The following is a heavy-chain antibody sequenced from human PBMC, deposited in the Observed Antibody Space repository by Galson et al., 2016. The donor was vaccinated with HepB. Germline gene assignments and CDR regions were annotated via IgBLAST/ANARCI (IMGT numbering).Heavy chain of an antibody. CDR3: PILMDGGGYRGPWSADT. D-gene: IGHD5-12*01. CDR1: GDPISTGHYY. CDR2: MHSSGNT. V-gene: IGHV4-39*01. J-gene: IGHJ5*02. Sequence: SETLSLTCTVSGDPISTGHYYWAWIRQAPGKDLEWVATMHSSGNTYYNPSLNSRVTISGDTAKNQFSLRLISVTAADTAVYYCPILMDGGGYRGPWSADTWGQGTRVTVSS.